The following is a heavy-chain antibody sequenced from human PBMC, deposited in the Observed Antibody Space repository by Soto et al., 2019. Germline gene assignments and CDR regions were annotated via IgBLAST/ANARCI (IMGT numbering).Heavy chain of an antibody. V-gene: IGHV6-1*01. CDR3: ARGEQYSGRIFDY. D-gene: IGHD1-26*01. CDR1: GDSVSSNSAG. CDR2: TYYRSKWYY. Sequence: QVQLQQSGPGLVKPSQTLSLTCAITGDSVSSNSAGWSWVRQSPSRGLEWLGRTYYRSKWYYEYAVSVRGRITINPDTSKNQDSLQLNSVPPEDTAVYFCARGEQYSGRIFDYWGQGTLVTVSS. J-gene: IGHJ4*01.